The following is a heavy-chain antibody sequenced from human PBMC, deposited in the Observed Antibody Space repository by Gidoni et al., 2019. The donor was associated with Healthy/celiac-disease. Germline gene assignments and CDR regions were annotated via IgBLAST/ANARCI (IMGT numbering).Heavy chain of an antibody. CDR3: ARDRRIAARYYYYYYGMDV. V-gene: IGHV1-69*01. Sequence: AEVKKPGSSVKVSCTASGGTFSSYAISWVRQAPGQGLEWMGGIIPIFGTANYAQKFQGRVTITADESTSTAYMELSSLRSEDTAVYYCARDRRIAARYYYYYYGMDVWGQGTTVTVSS. D-gene: IGHD6-6*01. J-gene: IGHJ6*02. CDR2: IIPIFGTA. CDR1: GGTFSSYA.